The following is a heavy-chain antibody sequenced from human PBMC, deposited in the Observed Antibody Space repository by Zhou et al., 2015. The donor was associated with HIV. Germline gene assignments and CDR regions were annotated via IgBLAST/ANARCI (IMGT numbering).Heavy chain of an antibody. Sequence: QVQLVQSGTEVKKPGASLRVSCKTSGYTFTSYGISWVRQAPGQGLEWVGWISPYNGNTNYAQKFQGRLTLTTDTSTRTAYMDLKSLRPDDTAVYYCARDMESHCSGGSCYSWFDPWGQGTLVTVSS. CDR3: ARDMESHCSGGSCYSWFDP. CDR2: ISPYNGNT. D-gene: IGHD2-15*01. V-gene: IGHV1-18*01. J-gene: IGHJ5*02. CDR1: GYTFTSYG.